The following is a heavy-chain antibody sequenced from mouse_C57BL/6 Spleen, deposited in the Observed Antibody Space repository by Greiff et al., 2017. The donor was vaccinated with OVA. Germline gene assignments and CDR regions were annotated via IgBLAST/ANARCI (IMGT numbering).Heavy chain of an antibody. D-gene: IGHD2-4*01. J-gene: IGHJ3*01. CDR2: IHPNSGRT. V-gene: IGHV1-64*01. CDR3: AKECNYDYFAWFAY. Sequence: QVHVKQSGAELVKPGASVKLSCKASGYTFTSYWMHWVKQRPGQGLEWIGMIHPNSGRTNYNEKFKSKATLTVDKSSSTAYMQLISLTSVASAVYYCAKECNYDYFAWFAYWGQGTLVTVSA. CDR1: GYTFTSYW.